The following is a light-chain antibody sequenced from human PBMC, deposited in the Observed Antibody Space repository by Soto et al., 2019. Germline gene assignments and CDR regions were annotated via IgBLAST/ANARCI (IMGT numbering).Light chain of an antibody. CDR3: QQRSIWPPIT. Sequence: EIVLTQSPATLSLSPGERATLSCRASRSVSTSIAWYQQKPGQAPRLLISDASNKATGIPARFSGTGSGTDFPLTISSLEPEDFAVYYCQQRSIWPPITFGQGTRLEMK. CDR1: RSVSTS. J-gene: IGKJ5*01. CDR2: DAS. V-gene: IGKV3-11*01.